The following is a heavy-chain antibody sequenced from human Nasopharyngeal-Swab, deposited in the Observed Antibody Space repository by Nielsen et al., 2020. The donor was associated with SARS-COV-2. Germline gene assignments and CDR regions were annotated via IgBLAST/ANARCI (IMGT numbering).Heavy chain of an antibody. Sequence: GESLKISCVASGYSFRTYGMSWVRQAPGKGLEWVAAIVGNGDVSASGWSTYYADSVKGRFTISRDNSKNTVYLEMNSLRAEDTAVYYCARDGTTRWEWGYYNYRIDVWGQGTTVTVPS. V-gene: IGHV3-23*01. CDR2: IVGNGDVSASGWST. J-gene: IGHJ6*02. CDR1: GYSFRTYG. D-gene: IGHD1-26*01. CDR3: ARDGTTRWEWGYYNYRIDV.